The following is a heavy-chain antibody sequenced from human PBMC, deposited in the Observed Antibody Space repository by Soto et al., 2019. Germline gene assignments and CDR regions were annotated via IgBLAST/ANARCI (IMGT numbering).Heavy chain of an antibody. CDR3: VRDFGSSSEGGMDV. J-gene: IGHJ6*02. D-gene: IGHD6-6*01. CDR2: IYSGGIT. CDR1: GFTVSSNY. Sequence: GGSLGLCCAASGFTVSSNYISWVRQAPGKGLEWVSVIYSGGITFYADSVKGRFTISRDNSKNTLYLQMNNLRGEDTAVYYCVRDFGSSSEGGMDVWGQGTTVTVPS. V-gene: IGHV3-53*01.